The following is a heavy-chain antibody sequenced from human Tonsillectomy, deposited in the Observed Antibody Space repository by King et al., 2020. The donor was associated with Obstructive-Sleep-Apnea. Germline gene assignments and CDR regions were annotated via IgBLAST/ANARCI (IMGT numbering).Heavy chain of an antibody. CDR2: IYPGDSEA. D-gene: IGHD6-19*01. CDR1: GYSFTDYW. Sequence: VQLVESGAEVITPGESLKISCQGSGYSFTDYWIGWVRQMPGEGLEWMGIIYPGDSEARYSPSFQGQVTISADESISTAYLQWNSLEASDTAIYYCARQQYSSGWRAFDYWGLGTLVTVSS. J-gene: IGHJ4*02. CDR3: ARQQYSSGWRAFDY. V-gene: IGHV5-51*01.